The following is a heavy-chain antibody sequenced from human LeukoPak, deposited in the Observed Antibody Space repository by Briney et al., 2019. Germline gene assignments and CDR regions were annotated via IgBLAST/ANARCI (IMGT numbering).Heavy chain of an antibody. CDR1: GFIVNTNY. Sequence: GGSLRLSCAASGFIVNTNYMTWVRQAPGRGLEWVSFIYADGNTYYADSVKGRFTISRDNAKNSLYLQMNSLRTEDTAVYYCARDPNYVWGAAPYYFDYWGQGTLVTVSS. J-gene: IGHJ4*02. CDR2: IYADGNT. D-gene: IGHD3-16*01. CDR3: ARDPNYVWGAAPYYFDY. V-gene: IGHV3-53*01.